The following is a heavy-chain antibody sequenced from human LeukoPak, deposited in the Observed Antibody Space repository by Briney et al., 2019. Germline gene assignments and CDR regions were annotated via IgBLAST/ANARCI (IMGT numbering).Heavy chain of an antibody. Sequence: GGSLRLSCAASGFAFSSYGMHWVRQAPGKGLEWVAVISYDGSNKYYADSVKGRFTISRDNSKNTLYLQMNSLRAEDTAVYYCARDPPGAWGQGTLVTVSS. CDR2: ISYDGSNK. CDR1: GFAFSSYG. J-gene: IGHJ5*02. V-gene: IGHV3-30*03. CDR3: ARDPPGA.